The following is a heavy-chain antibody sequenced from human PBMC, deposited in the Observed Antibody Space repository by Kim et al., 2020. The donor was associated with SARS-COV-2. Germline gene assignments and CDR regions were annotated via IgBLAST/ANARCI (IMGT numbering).Heavy chain of an antibody. J-gene: IGHJ3*02. D-gene: IGHD6-13*01. CDR3: ASANYWERSWSSSWYAAFDI. Sequence: ASVKVSCKASGYTFTGYYMHWVRQAPGQGLEWMGRINPNSGGTNYAQKFKRRVTMTRDTSISTAYMELSRLRSDDTAVYYCASANYWERSWSSSWYAAFDIWGQGTMVTVSS. CDR2: INPNSGGT. V-gene: IGHV1-2*06. CDR1: GYTFTGYY.